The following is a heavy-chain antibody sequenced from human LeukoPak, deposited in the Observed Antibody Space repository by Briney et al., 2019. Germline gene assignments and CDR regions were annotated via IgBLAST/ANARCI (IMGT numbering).Heavy chain of an antibody. J-gene: IGHJ6*02. CDR3: AREGVVVTNPMDV. Sequence: MSGGSLRLSCAASGFTFSDYYMSWIRPAPGKGLEWVSYISSSGSTIYYADSVKGRFTISRGNAKNSLYLQMNSLRAEDTAVYYCAREGVVVTNPMDVWGQGTTVTVSS. CDR1: GFTFSDYY. V-gene: IGHV3-11*01. CDR2: ISSSGSTI. D-gene: IGHD2-21*02.